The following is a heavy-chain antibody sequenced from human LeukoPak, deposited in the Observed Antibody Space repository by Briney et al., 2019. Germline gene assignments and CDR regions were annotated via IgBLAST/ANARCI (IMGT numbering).Heavy chain of an antibody. CDR1: GGSISSGGYY. D-gene: IGHD6-19*01. J-gene: IGHJ4*02. CDR2: IYYSGGT. CDR3: ARETSLAGFASGLGFNY. V-gene: IGHV4-61*08. Sequence: SETLSLTCTVSGGSISSGGYYWSWIRQHPGKGLEWIGYIYYSGGTYYNPSLKSRVTMSIDTSKNQFSLKLTSVTAADTATYYCARETSLAGFASGLGFNYWGQGILVTVSS.